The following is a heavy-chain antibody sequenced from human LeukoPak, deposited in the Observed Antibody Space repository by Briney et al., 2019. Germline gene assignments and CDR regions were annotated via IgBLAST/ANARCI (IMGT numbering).Heavy chain of an antibody. J-gene: IGHJ4*02. Sequence: GGSLRLPCAASGFTFSRYEMNWVRQAPGKGLEWVSYISSSGSTIYYADSVKGRFTISRDNAKNSLYLQMNSLRAEDTAVYYCARDGSYYDYWGQGTLVTVSS. D-gene: IGHD1-26*01. V-gene: IGHV3-48*03. CDR3: ARDGSYYDY. CDR1: GFTFSRYE. CDR2: ISSSGSTI.